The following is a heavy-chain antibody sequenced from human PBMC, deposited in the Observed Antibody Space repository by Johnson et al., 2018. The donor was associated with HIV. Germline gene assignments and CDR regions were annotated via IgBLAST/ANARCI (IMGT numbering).Heavy chain of an antibody. V-gene: IGHV3-30*02. CDR3: AREGVEGAFDI. J-gene: IGHJ3*02. Sequence: QVQLVESGGGVVQPGGSLRLSCAASGFTFSSYGMHWVRQAPGKGLEWVAFIRYDGSNKYYANSVKGRFTISRDNSKNTLYLQMNSLRAEDTAVYYCAREGVEGAFDIWGQGTKVTVSS. CDR2: IRYDGSNK. D-gene: IGHD2-15*01. CDR1: GFTFSSYG.